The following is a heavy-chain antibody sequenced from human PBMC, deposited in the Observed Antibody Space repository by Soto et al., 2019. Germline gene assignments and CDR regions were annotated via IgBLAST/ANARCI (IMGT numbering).Heavy chain of an antibody. J-gene: IGHJ2*01. CDR1: GFTFSSYA. D-gene: IGHD4-4*01. CDR3: ARLLWRDDYNWGYFDL. V-gene: IGHV3-30-3*01. Sequence: QVQLVESGGGVVQPGRSLRLSCAASGFTFSSYAMHWVRQVPGKGLEWVAVISYDGSNKYYADSVKGRFTISRDNSKNTLYLQMNSLRAEDTAVYYWARLLWRDDYNWGYFDLWGRGTLVTVSS. CDR2: ISYDGSNK.